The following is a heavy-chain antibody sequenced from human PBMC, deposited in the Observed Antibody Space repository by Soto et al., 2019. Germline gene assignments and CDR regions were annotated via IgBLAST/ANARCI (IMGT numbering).Heavy chain of an antibody. CDR1: GYTFTGYY. Sequence: GASVKVSCKASGYTFTGYYMHWVRQAPGQGLEWMGWINPIFGTANYAQKFQGRVTVTADESTSTAYMELSSLRSEDTAVYYCARDRHSYGTPQSAFDIWGQGTMVTVSS. CDR3: ARDRHSYGTPQSAFDI. J-gene: IGHJ3*02. CDR2: INPIFGTA. D-gene: IGHD5-18*01. V-gene: IGHV1-69*13.